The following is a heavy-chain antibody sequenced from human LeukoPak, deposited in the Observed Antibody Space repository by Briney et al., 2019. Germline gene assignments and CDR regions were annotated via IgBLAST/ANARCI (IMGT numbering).Heavy chain of an antibody. CDR1: GGSISSSSYY. D-gene: IGHD3-22*01. CDR3: ARRGDNSGGYHIDPIYY. V-gene: IGHV4-39*01. Sequence: SETLSLTCTVSGGSISSSSYYWGWIRQPPGKGLEWIGSICYSGSTYYNPSLKSRVTISVDTSKNQFSLKLSSVTAADTAVYYCARRGDNSGGYHIDPIYYWGQGTLVSVSS. J-gene: IGHJ4*02. CDR2: ICYSGST.